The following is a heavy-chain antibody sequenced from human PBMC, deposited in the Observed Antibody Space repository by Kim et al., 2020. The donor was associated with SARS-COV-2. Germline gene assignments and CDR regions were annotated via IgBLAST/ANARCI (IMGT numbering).Heavy chain of an antibody. CDR1: GYTFTSYY. D-gene: IGHD5-12*01. CDR3: ARESGQRRDGYNYGVGEWPIDY. Sequence: ASVKVSCKASGYTFTSYYMHWVRQAPGQGLEWMGIINPSGGSTSYAQKFQGRVTMTRDTSTSTVYMELSSLRSEDTAVYYCARESGQRRDGYNYGVGEWPIDYWGQGTLVTVSS. J-gene: IGHJ4*02. CDR2: INPSGGST. V-gene: IGHV1-46*01.